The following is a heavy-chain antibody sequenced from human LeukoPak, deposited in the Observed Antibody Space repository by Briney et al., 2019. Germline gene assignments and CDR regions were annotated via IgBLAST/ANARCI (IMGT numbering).Heavy chain of an antibody. J-gene: IGHJ6*02. CDR3: ARVGDYRYYYYYYGMDV. D-gene: IGHD4-17*01. CDR2: IKQDGSEK. V-gene: IGHV3-7*01. CDR1: GFTFSSYW. Sequence: GGSLRVSCAASGFTFSSYWMSWVRQAPGKGLEWVANIKQDGSEKYYVDSVKGRFTISRDNAKNSLYLQMNSLRAEDTAVYHCARVGDYRYYYYYYGMDVWGQGTTVTVSS.